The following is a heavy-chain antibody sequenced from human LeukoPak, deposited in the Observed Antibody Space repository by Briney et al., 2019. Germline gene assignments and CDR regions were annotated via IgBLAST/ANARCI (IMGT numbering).Heavy chain of an antibody. J-gene: IGHJ4*02. Sequence: GGSLRLSCAASGFTFSSTSMSWVRQAPGKGLEWVSAISGSGGSTYYADSVKGRFTISRDNSKNTLYLQMNSLRAEDTAVYYCASDIVVVPARGFDYWGQGTLVTVSS. CDR3: ASDIVVVPARGFDY. CDR1: GFTFSSTS. V-gene: IGHV3-23*01. D-gene: IGHD2-2*01. CDR2: ISGSGGST.